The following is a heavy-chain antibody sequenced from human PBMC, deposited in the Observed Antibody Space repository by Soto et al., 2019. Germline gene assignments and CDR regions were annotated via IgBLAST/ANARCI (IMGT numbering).Heavy chain of an antibody. V-gene: IGHV3-21*01. CDR1: GFTFSTYG. CDR3: ARDGAAGSVMEV. J-gene: IGHJ6*02. D-gene: IGHD6-13*01. CDR2: ISSGSEYI. Sequence: EMQLVASGGGLVKPGGSLRLSCAASGFTFSTYGMNWVRQALGKGLEWVSSISSGSEYIYYANSLKDRLTISRDNARNSLYLHLNSLRAEDTAVYYCARDGAAGSVMEVWGQGTTGTVS.